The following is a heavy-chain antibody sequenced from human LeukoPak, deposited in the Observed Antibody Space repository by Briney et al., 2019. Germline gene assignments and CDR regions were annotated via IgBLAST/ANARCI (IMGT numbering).Heavy chain of an antibody. D-gene: IGHD1-26*01. CDR3: ARGRESGNYFWFDP. V-gene: IGHV1-2*02. CDR2: INPNTGGT. CDR1: GYTFTDYY. Sequence: ASVKVSCTASGYTFTDYYINWLRQAPGQGLEWMGWINPNTGGTNYALKFQGRVTLTRDTSISTAYMDLSSLRSDDTAVYYCARGRESGNYFWFDPWGQGTLVTVSS. J-gene: IGHJ5*02.